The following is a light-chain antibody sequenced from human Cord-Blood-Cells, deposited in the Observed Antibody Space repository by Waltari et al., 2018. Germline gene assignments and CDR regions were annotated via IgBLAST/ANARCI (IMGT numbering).Light chain of an antibody. CDR1: SSHVGGYNY. J-gene: IGLJ1*01. V-gene: IGLV2-8*01. CDR3: SSYAGSNNYG. Sequence: SALTQPPSASGFHGQSVTISCTGPSSHVGGYNYVSWSQPHPCKAPRLRIYEVSKRPSGVPDRFSGSKAGNAASLTVSGLQAEDEAEYYGSSYAGSNNYGFGTGTKVTVL. CDR2: EVS.